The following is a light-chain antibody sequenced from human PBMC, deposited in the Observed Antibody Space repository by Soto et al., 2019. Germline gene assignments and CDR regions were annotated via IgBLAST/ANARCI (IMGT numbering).Light chain of an antibody. CDR3: QQYGSSRWT. V-gene: IGKV3-20*01. Sequence: EMVLTQSPGTLSLSPGERAILSCRASQSVSSSYLAWYQQNRGQAPRLLIYGASSRATGIPDRFSGSGSGTDFTLTISRLEPEDFAVYYCQQYGSSRWTFGQGTKVDIK. CDR2: GAS. J-gene: IGKJ1*01. CDR1: QSVSSSY.